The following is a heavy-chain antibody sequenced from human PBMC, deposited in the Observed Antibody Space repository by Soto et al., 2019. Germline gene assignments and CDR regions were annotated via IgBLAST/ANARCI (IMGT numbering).Heavy chain of an antibody. CDR3: ATAEVDY. CDR1: GFTFGNSW. J-gene: IGHJ4*02. V-gene: IGHV3-74*01. Sequence: LRLSCAASGFTFGNSWMHWVRQAPGEGLEWVSRMNSDGRTTDYADSVKGRFTVSRDNAKNTLYLQMNSLRAEDTAIYYCATAEVDYWGPGTLVTVS. CDR2: MNSDGRTT.